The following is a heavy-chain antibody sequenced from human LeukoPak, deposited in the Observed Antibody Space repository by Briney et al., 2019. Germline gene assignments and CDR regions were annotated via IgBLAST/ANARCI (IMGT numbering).Heavy chain of an antibody. Sequence: ASVKVSCKASGYTFTSYYMHWVRQAPGQGLEWEGIINPSGNSISYAQKFQGRVTMTRDMSTSTVYMELRSLRFEDTAVYYCAREYPADYGGLTNPDFDYWGQGTLVTVSS. V-gene: IGHV1-46*01. CDR2: INPSGNSI. D-gene: IGHD4-23*01. CDR3: AREYPADYGGLTNPDFDY. CDR1: GYTFTSYY. J-gene: IGHJ4*02.